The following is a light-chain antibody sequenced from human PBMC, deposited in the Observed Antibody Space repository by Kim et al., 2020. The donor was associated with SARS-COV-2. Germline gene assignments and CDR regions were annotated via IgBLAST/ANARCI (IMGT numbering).Light chain of an antibody. CDR2: DVS. CDR1: SSDVGGYNY. CDR3: SSYTSSSTRV. J-gene: IGLJ1*01. Sequence: QSALTQPASVSGSPGQSITVSCTGSSSDVGGYNYVSWYQQHPGKAPKLMIYDVSKRPSGVSNRFSGSKSGNTASLTISGLQAEDEAGYYCSSYTSSSTRVFGTGTKVTVL. V-gene: IGLV2-14*01.